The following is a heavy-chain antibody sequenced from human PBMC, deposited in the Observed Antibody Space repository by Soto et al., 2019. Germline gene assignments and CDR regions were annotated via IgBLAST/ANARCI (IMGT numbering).Heavy chain of an antibody. Sequence: SETLSLTCTVSGGSISSYYWSWIRQPPGKGLEWIGYMYNTGSTIYNPSLKSRVTISVDTSKNQFSLKLNSVTAADTAVYYCARYKSSYYYGMDVWGQGTTVTVSS. J-gene: IGHJ6*02. CDR2: MYNTGST. CDR1: GGSISSYY. D-gene: IGHD1-20*01. V-gene: IGHV4-59*01. CDR3: ARYKSSYYYGMDV.